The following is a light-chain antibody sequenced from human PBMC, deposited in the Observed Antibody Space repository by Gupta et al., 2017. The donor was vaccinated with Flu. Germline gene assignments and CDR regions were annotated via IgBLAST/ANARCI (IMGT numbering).Light chain of an antibody. V-gene: IGKV1-6*01. CDR1: QAIRDD. CDR3: LQDHNYPPT. Sequence: AMHLTQSPSSLSASVGDRVTITCRAGQAIRDDLSWYQQKSGKAPKLLIYSAPTLRSGVPSRFSGSGYGTQFTLTISGLQPEDVATYYCLQDHNYPPTFGQGTKVEIK. CDR2: SAP. J-gene: IGKJ1*01.